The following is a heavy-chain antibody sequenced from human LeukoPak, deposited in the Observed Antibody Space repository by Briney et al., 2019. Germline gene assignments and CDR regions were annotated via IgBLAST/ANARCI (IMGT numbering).Heavy chain of an antibody. V-gene: IGHV3-53*01. J-gene: IGHJ4*02. D-gene: IGHD3-9*01. Sequence: GGSLRLSCAASGFTVSSNYMSWVRQAPGKGLEWVSIIYSGGSTFYADSVKGRFTISRDNAKNSLYLQMNSLRAEDTAVYYCARARSQLRYFDWLLDWGQGTLVTVSS. CDR2: IYSGGST. CDR1: GFTVSSNY. CDR3: ARARSQLRYFDWLLD.